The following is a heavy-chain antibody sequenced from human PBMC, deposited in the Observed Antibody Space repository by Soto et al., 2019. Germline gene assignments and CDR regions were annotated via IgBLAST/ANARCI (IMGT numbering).Heavy chain of an antibody. CDR1: GFTFSSYW. J-gene: IGHJ1*01. CDR3: VPGGYSYGWGN. CDR2: VDPPGSAS. Sequence: EVQLVESGGGLVQPGGSLRLSCVGSGFTFSSYWMHWVRQVPGKGPVWVSRVDPPGSASSYADFVKGRFTVSRDNAKNTVYLEMNSLRAEDTAVYYCVPGGYSYGWGNWGQGTLVTVSS. V-gene: IGHV3-74*01. D-gene: IGHD5-18*01.